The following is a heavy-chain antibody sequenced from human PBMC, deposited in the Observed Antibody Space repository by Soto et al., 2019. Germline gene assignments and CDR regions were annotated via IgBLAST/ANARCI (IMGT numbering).Heavy chain of an antibody. D-gene: IGHD3-22*01. CDR3: ARATYYYDSSGYYPGGLDY. J-gene: IGHJ4*02. V-gene: IGHV4-59*01. CDR2: IYYSGST. CDR1: GGSISSYY. Sequence: KTSETLSLTCTVSGGSISSYYWSWIRQPPGKGLEWIGYIYYSGSTNYNPSLKSRVTISVDTSKNQFSLKLSSVTAADTAVYYCARATYYYDSSGYYPGGLDYWGQGTLVTVSS.